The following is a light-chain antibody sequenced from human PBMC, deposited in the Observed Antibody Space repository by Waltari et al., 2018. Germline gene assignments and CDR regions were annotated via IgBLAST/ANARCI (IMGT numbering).Light chain of an antibody. CDR1: QSVLLSFDSKNY. V-gene: IGKV4-1*01. Sequence: DIVMTQSPDSLTVSLGERATIHCKSSQSVLLSFDSKNYLAWYQQLPGQPPKLLIYWASTRESGVPDRFSGSGSGTDFTLTISSLQAEDVAVYYCQQYYSFPLTFGGGTKVEIK. J-gene: IGKJ4*01. CDR3: QQYYSFPLT. CDR2: WAS.